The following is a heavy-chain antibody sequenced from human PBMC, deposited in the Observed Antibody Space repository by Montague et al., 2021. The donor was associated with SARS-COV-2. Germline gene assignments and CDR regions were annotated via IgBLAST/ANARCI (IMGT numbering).Heavy chain of an antibody. CDR3: ARQLPSYCATTKCYPYYFDG. D-gene: IGHD1-26*01. J-gene: IGHJ4*02. Sequence: SETLSLTCTVSGGSISSPDYYWGWIRQSPGQELEWIGSISYTGRIYYNPSLRSRVSFSMDTSKNHFSLSLSSVTVADTAVYFCARQLPSYCATTKCYPYYFDGWGQGALVTVSS. CDR1: GGSISSPDYY. V-gene: IGHV4-39*01. CDR2: ISYTGRI.